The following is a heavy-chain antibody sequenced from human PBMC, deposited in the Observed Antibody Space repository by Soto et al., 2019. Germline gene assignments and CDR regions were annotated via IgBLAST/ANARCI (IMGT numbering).Heavy chain of an antibody. J-gene: IGHJ6*02. V-gene: IGHV3-7*01. D-gene: IGHD3-16*01. CDR3: ARQGGRRTYYYYYGMDV. Sequence: EVQLVKSGGGLVQPGGSLRLSCTASGFTFSSYWMSWVRQAPGKGLEWVANIKHDGSEKNYVDSVKGRFTISTDNAKNSVFLQMNGLRAEDTAVYYCARQGGRRTYYYYYGMDVWGQGTTVTVSS. CDR1: GFTFSSYW. CDR2: IKHDGSEK.